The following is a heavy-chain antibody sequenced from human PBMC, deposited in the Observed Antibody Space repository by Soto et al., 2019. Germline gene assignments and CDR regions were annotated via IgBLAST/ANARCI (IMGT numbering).Heavy chain of an antibody. CDR3: ARGINYYDSGDDAFDI. D-gene: IGHD3-10*01. CDR1: GYTFTSYD. V-gene: IGHV1-8*01. CDR2: MNPNSGNT. Sequence: QVQLVQSGAEVKKPGASVKVSCKASGYTFTSYDINWVRQATGQGLVWMGWMNPNSGNTGYAQKFQGRVTMTRNTSISTAYMELSSLRSEDTAVYYWARGINYYDSGDDAFDIWGQGKMVTVSS. J-gene: IGHJ3*02.